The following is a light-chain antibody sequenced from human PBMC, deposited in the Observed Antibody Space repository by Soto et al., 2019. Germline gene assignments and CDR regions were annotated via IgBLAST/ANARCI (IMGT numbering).Light chain of an antibody. CDR3: QQRGNWPPIT. CDR1: QSISGA. J-gene: IGKJ5*01. V-gene: IGKV3-11*01. Sequence: EIVMTQSPATLSVSPGGRATLSCRASQSISGALAWYQQKPGQAPRLLIYGASNRATGIPARFSGSGSGTDFTLTISSLEPEDFAVYYCQQRGNWPPITFGQGTRLEIK. CDR2: GAS.